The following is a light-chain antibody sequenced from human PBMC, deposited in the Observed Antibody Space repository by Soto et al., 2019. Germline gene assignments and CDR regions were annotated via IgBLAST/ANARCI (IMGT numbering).Light chain of an antibody. CDR2: EVT. CDR1: ISDVGGYNY. J-gene: IGLJ2*01. CDR3: SSYTSTNNVV. V-gene: IGLV2-14*01. Sequence: QSLLTQPSSLSGSPGQSITISCTGTISDVGGYNYVSWYQQHPGKAPKLVIYEVTKRPSGVSNRFSGSKSGNTASLTISGLQAEDETDYYCSSYTSTNNVVFGGGTKVTVL.